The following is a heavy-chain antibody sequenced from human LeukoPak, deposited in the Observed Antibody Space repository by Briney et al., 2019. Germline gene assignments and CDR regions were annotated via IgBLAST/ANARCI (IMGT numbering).Heavy chain of an antibody. Sequence: PGGSLRLSCAASGFTFSSYWMSWVRQAPGKGLEWGANINQDGSEKFYMDSVKGRFTTSRDNAKNTLYLQMNSLRAEDTAVYYCARGRYYAMDVWGQGTTVTVSS. V-gene: IGHV3-7*02. D-gene: IGHD1-26*01. CDR3: ARGRYYAMDV. J-gene: IGHJ6*02. CDR2: INQDGSEK. CDR1: GFTFSSYW.